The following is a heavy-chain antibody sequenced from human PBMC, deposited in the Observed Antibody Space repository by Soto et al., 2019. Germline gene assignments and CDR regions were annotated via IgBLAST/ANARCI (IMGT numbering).Heavy chain of an antibody. CDR1: AYTFTSYG. Sequence: QVQLVQSGAEVKKPGASVKVSCKASAYTFTSYGISWVRQAPGQGLEWMGWISTYSGNTNYAQNFQGRVSKTTDTSKSTAYMELRSLRSDGTAVYYCARGDTRTTGTTVFDYWGQGTLVTVSS. J-gene: IGHJ4*02. CDR2: ISTYSGNT. D-gene: IGHD1-1*01. V-gene: IGHV1-18*04. CDR3: ARGDTRTTGTTVFDY.